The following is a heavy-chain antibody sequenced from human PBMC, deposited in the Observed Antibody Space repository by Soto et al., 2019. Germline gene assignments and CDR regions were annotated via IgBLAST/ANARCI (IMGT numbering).Heavy chain of an antibody. CDR2: IYPDDSDT. V-gene: IGHV5-51*01. CDR1: GFNFPTFW. D-gene: IGHD3-3*01. CDR3: ARSLVIFGVIARFDN. J-gene: IGHJ4*02. Sequence: GESLKISCKHSGFNFPTFWIAWVRQMPGKGLEWMGTIYPDDSDTRYSPSFQGRFTISRDNSQNTLYLQMDSLRAEDTAVFYCARSLVIFGVIARFDNWGQGTPVTVSS.